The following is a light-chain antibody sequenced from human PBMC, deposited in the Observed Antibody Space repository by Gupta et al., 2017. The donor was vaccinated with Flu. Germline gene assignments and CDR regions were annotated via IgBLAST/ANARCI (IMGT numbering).Light chain of an antibody. CDR1: QIISNY. J-gene: IGKJ4*01. V-gene: IGKV1-39*01. CDR2: AAS. CDR3: QQRDSIPRT. Sequence: DIQMTQSPSSLSASVGDRVTITCRASQIISNYLNWFQQRPGKAPKLLIYAASSLQSGVPSRFSGSGSGTDFTLTISRLQTEDFATYYCQQRDSIPRTFGGGTKVEIK.